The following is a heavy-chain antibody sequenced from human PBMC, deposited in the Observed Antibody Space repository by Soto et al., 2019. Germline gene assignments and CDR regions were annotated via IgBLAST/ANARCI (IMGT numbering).Heavy chain of an antibody. CDR3: ARHPGYYGSGTYYLDAFDI. J-gene: IGHJ3*02. D-gene: IGHD3-10*01. V-gene: IGHV4-39*01. CDR1: GGSVSIVDYY. CDR2: IYYSGST. Sequence: PSETLSLTCAVSGGSVSIVDYYWGWIRQPPGKGLEWIGSIYYSGSTYYNPSLKSRVTISVDTSKNQFSLKLSSVTAADTAVYYCARHPGYYGSGTYYLDAFDIWGQGTMVT.